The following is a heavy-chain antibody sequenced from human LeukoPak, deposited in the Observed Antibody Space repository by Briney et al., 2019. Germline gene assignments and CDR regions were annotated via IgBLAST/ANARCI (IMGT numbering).Heavy chain of an antibody. J-gene: IGHJ6*03. D-gene: IGHD3-10*01. Sequence: PGGSLRLSCVTSGFTFSNYAMNWVPQTPGKGLEWVSVISGSGGRTYYADSVKGRFTIPRDNSKNTLYLQMNSLRAEDTAVYYCAKDHIGLWFHYMDVWGKGTTVTVSS. V-gene: IGHV3-23*01. CDR1: GFTFSNYA. CDR2: ISGSGGRT. CDR3: AKDHIGLWFHYMDV.